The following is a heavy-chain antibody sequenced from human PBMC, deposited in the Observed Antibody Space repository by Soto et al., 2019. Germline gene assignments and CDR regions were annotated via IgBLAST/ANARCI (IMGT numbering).Heavy chain of an antibody. V-gene: IGHV4-34*01. Sequence: QVQLQQWGAGLLKPSETLSLTCAVYGGSFSGYYWSWIRQPPGKGLEWTGEINHSGSTNYNPSLKSRVTISVDTSKIQFSLKLSSVTAADTAVYYCARLALRFHGAFDIWGQGTMVTVSS. D-gene: IGHD3-3*01. CDR3: ARLALRFHGAFDI. CDR2: INHSGST. J-gene: IGHJ3*02. CDR1: GGSFSGYY.